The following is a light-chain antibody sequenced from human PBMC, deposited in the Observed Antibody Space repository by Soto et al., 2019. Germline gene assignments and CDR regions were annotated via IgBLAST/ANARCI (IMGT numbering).Light chain of an antibody. V-gene: IGKV3-20*01. Sequence: VMTQSPLSLPATLGQPASISCRSSQSLVYSDGNTFLAWYQQKPGQAPRLLIYGASSRATGIPDRFSGSGSGTDFTLTISRLEPEDFAVYYCQQYGSSPGTFGQGTKVDIK. CDR2: GAS. J-gene: IGKJ1*01. CDR3: QQYGSSPGT. CDR1: QSLVYSDGNTF.